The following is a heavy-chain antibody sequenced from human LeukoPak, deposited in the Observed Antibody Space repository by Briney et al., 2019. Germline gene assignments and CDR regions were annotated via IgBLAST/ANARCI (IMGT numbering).Heavy chain of an antibody. Sequence: AASVKVSCKVSGYTLTELSMHWVRQAPGKGLEWMGGFDPEDGETTYAQKFQGRVTMTEDTSTDTAYMELSSLRSEDTAVYYCATAHITIFGVVGGYYFDYWGQGTLVTVSS. V-gene: IGHV1-24*01. D-gene: IGHD3-3*01. CDR2: FDPEDGET. CDR1: GYTLTELS. J-gene: IGHJ4*02. CDR3: ATAHITIFGVVGGYYFDY.